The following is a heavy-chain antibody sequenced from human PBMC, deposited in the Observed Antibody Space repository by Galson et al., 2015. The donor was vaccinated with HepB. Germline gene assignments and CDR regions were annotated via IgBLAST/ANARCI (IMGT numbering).Heavy chain of an antibody. V-gene: IGHV1-69*13. J-gene: IGHJ6*02. D-gene: IGHD3-22*01. CDR2: IIPIFGTA. CDR3: ARGYYDSSGYYYYYYGMDV. Sequence: SVKVSCKASGGTFSSYAISWVRQAPGQGLEWMGGIIPIFGTASYAQKFQGRVTITADESTSTAYMELSSLRSEDTAVYYCARGYYDSSGYYYYYYGMDVWGQGTTVTVSS. CDR1: GGTFSSYA.